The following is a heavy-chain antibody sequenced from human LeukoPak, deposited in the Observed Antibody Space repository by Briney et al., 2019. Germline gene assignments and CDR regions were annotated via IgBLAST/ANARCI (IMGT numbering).Heavy chain of an antibody. CDR3: AKEQSPWGAYGSGSNNWFDP. D-gene: IGHD3-10*01. CDR2: ISGSGGST. J-gene: IGHJ5*02. V-gene: IGHV3-23*01. CDR1: GFTFSSYA. Sequence: GGSLRLSCAASGFTFSSYATSWVRQAPGKGLEWVSAISGSGGSTYYADSVKGRFTISRDNSKNTLYLQMNSLRAEDTAVYYCAKEQSPWGAYGSGSNNWFDPWGQGTLVTVSS.